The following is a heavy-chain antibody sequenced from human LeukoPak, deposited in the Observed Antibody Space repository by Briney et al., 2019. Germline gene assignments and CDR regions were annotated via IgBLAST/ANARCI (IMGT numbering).Heavy chain of an antibody. CDR1: GFTFSSYW. CDR2: IKQDGSEK. V-gene: IGHV3-7*01. J-gene: IGHJ4*02. Sequence: GGSLRLSCAASGFTFSSYWMSWVRQAPGKGLEWVANIKQDGSEKYYVDPVKGRFTISRDNAKNSLYLQMNSLRAEDTAVYYCARDRSSTIFGVVIMGSFDYWGQGTLVTVSS. CDR3: ARDRSSTIFGVVIMGSFDY. D-gene: IGHD3-3*01.